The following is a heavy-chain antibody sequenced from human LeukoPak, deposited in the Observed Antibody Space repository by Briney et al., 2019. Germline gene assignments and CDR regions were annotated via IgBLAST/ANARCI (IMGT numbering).Heavy chain of an antibody. CDR1: GDTFTSYG. D-gene: IGHD2-15*01. CDR2: ISTYNGNT. J-gene: IGHJ4*02. V-gene: IGHV1-18*01. CDR3: ARDESLAGYCSGGSCGYFDY. Sequence: ASVKVSCEASGDTFTSYGISWVRQAPGQGLEWMGWISTYNGNTNYAQKLQGRVTMTTDTSTSTAYMELRSLRSDDTAVYYCARDESLAGYCSGGSCGYFDYWGQGTLVTVSS.